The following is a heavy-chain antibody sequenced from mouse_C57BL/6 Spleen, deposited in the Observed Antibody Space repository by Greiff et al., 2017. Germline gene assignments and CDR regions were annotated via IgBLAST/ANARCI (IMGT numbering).Heavy chain of an antibody. CDR1: GYTFTSYG. CDR2: IYPRSGNT. J-gene: IGHJ4*01. D-gene: IGHD1-1*01. V-gene: IGHV1-81*01. Sequence: VKLVESGAELARPGASVKLSCKASGYTFTSYGISWVKQRTGQGLEWIGEIYPRSGNTYYNEKFKGKATLTADKSSSTAYMELRSLTSEDSAVYFCARVDYYYGSGSERPMDYWGQGTSVTVSS. CDR3: ARVDYYYGSGSERPMDY.